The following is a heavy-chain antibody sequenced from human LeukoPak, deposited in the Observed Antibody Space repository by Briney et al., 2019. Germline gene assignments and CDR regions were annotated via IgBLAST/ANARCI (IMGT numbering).Heavy chain of an antibody. D-gene: IGHD4-17*01. CDR1: GFTFSSCN. Sequence: PGGSLTLSCVASGFTFSSCNMHWVRQAPGKGLEWGALIWYDGSNKYYTDSVKGRFTISRDNSKNTLYLKMNSLRAEDTALYYCAKDSNDYGDYNYFDYWRQGTLVTVSS. J-gene: IGHJ4*02. CDR2: IWYDGSNK. V-gene: IGHV3-33*03. CDR3: AKDSNDYGDYNYFDY.